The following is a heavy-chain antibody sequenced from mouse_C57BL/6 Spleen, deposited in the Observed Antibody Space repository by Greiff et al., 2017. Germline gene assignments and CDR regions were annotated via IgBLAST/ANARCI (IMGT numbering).Heavy chain of an antibody. CDR2: IDPSDSET. D-gene: IGHD3-2*02. J-gene: IGHJ4*01. CDR3: ARSRQLRLPYAMDY. Sequence: VQLQQPGAELVRPGSSVKLSCKASGYTFTSYWLHWVKQRPIQGLEWIGNIDPSDSETHYNQKFKDKATLTVDKSSSTAYMQLSSLTSEDSAVYYCARSRQLRLPYAMDYWGQGTSVTVSS. CDR1: GYTFTSYW. V-gene: IGHV1-52*01.